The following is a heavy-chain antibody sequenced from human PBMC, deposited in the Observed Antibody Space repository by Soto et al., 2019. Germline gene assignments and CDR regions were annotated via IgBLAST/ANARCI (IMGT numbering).Heavy chain of an antibody. CDR1: GDSVSAGSW. Sequence: PSETLSLTCAVSGDSVSAGSWWGWLRQPPGKGLEWIGYIFHSGSTFYNPSLQNRVTLSVDTSKNHFSLNLKSVTAVDTAVYYCARYFCSYTAYNGEFDFWGQGTLVTVSS. D-gene: IGHD3-3*01. V-gene: IGHV4-28*01. J-gene: IGHJ4*02. CDR2: IFHSGST. CDR3: ARYFCSYTAYNGEFDF.